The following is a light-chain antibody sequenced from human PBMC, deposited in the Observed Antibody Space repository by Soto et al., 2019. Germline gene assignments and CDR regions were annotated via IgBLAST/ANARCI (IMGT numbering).Light chain of an antibody. CDR3: QQFNSSPL. J-gene: IGKJ4*01. V-gene: IGKV1-13*02. CDR1: QGISSA. Sequence: AIQLTQSPSSLSASVGDRVTITCRASQGISSALAWYQQKPGKAPQLLIYDASSLESGVPSRFSGSGSGTDFTLTISSLQPEDFATYYCQQFNSSPLFGGGTKVEIK. CDR2: DAS.